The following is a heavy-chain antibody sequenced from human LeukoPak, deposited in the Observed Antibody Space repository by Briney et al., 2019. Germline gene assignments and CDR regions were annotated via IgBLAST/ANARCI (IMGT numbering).Heavy chain of an antibody. CDR2: INHSGST. J-gene: IGHJ3*02. CDR3: ARGRYRTWRAFDI. D-gene: IGHD3-9*01. V-gene: IGHV4-34*01. CDR1: GGSFSGYY. Sequence: SETLSLTCAVYGGSFSGYYWSWIRQPPGKGLEWIGEINHSGSTNYNPSLKSRVTISVDTSKNQFSPKLSSVTAADTAVYCCARGRYRTWRAFDIWGQGTMVTVSS.